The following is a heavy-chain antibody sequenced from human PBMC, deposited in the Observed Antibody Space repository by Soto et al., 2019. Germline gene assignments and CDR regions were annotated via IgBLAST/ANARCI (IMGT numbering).Heavy chain of an antibody. CDR1: GFTFSDYY. J-gene: IGHJ4*02. CDR2: ISSSGGST. Sequence: LRLSCAASGFTFSDYYMSWIRQAPGKGLEWVSDISSSGGSTYYADSVKGRFTISREKFKNTLYLQMKSQRTEDTAVYYCAKGPRITIFGALDYWGQGTLVTVSS. CDR3: AKGPRITIFGALDY. V-gene: IGHV3-11*01. D-gene: IGHD3-3*01.